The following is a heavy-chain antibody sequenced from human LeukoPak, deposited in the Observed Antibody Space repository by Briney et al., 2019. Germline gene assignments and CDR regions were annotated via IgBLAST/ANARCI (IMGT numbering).Heavy chain of an antibody. CDR3: ARVRFTRNSYGENWFDP. Sequence: ASVKVSCKASGYTFTGYYMHWVRQAPGQGLEWMGWINPNSGGTNYAQKFQGRVTMTRDTSISTAYMEPSRLRSDDTAVYYCARVRFTRNSYGENWFDPWGQGTLVTVSS. V-gene: IGHV1-2*02. CDR1: GYTFTGYY. D-gene: IGHD5-18*01. J-gene: IGHJ5*02. CDR2: INPNSGGT.